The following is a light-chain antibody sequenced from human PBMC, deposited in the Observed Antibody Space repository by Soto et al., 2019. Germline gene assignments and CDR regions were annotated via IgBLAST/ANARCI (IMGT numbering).Light chain of an antibody. CDR1: QGIRND. J-gene: IGKJ4*01. CDR3: QQYGSSPFT. Sequence: DIQMTQSPSSLSASVGDRVSITCLASQGIRNDLGWYQQKPGKAPKLLIYAASTLQSGVPSRFSGSGSGTDFTLTISRLEPEDFAVYYCQQYGSSPFTLGGGPKVDIK. V-gene: IGKV1-17*01. CDR2: AAS.